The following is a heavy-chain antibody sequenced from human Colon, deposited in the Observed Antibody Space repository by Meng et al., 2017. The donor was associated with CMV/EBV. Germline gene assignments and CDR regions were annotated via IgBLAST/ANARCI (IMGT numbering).Heavy chain of an antibody. V-gene: IGHV7-4-1*02. Sequence: SGYTFTSYAMNWVRQAHGQGLEWMGWINTNTGNPTYAQGFTGRFVFSLDTSVSTAYLQISSLKAEDTAVYYCAREWLDGDYGSLYFDYWGQGTLVTVSS. CDR2: INTNTGNP. CDR1: GYTFTSYA. D-gene: IGHD4-17*01. CDR3: AREWLDGDYGSLYFDY. J-gene: IGHJ4*02.